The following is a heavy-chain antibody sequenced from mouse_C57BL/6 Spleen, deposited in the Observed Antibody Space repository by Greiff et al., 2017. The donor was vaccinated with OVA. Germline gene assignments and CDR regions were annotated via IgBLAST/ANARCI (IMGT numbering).Heavy chain of an antibody. J-gene: IGHJ2*01. CDR2: IYPGDGDT. Sequence: VQLQQSGAELVKPGASVKISCKASGYAFSSYWMNWVKQRPGKGLEWIGQIYPGDGDTNYNGKFKGKATLTADKSSSTAYMPLSSLTSEDSAVYFCASGGYGPSFDYWGQGTTLTVSS. CDR3: ASGGYGPSFDY. D-gene: IGHD2-10*02. CDR1: GYAFSSYW. V-gene: IGHV1-80*01.